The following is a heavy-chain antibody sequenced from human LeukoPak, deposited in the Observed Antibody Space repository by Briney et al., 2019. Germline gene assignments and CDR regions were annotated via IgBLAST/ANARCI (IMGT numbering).Heavy chain of an antibody. CDR1: GFTFSSYA. J-gene: IGHJ4*02. Sequence: PGGSLRLSCAASGFTFSSYAMHWVRQAPGKGLEYVSAISSNGGSTYHANSVKGRFTISRDNSKNTLYLQMGSLRAEDMAVYYCARDYGDSSGWSKGLVDYWGQGTLVTVSS. CDR2: ISSNGGST. V-gene: IGHV3-64*01. D-gene: IGHD6-19*01. CDR3: ARDYGDSSGWSKGLVDY.